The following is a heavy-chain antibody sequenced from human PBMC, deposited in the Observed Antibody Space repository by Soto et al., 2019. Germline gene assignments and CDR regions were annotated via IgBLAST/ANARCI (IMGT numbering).Heavy chain of an antibody. CDR3: ASINPLAAEYYYYGMDV. D-gene: IGHD6-13*01. CDR1: GGSISSYY. CDR2: IYYSGST. J-gene: IGHJ6*02. Sequence: PSETLSLTCTVSGGSISSYYWSWIRQPPGKGLEWIGYIYYSGSTNYNPSLKSRVTISVDTSKNQFSLKLSSVTAADTAVYYCASINPLAAEYYYYGMDVWGQGTTVTVSS. V-gene: IGHV4-59*01.